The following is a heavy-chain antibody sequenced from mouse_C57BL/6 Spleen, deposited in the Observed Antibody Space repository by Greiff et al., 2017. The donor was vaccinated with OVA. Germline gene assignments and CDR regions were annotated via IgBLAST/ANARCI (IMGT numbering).Heavy chain of an antibody. V-gene: IGHV3-6*01. Sequence: EVHLVESGPGLVKPSQSLSLTCSVTGYSITSGYYWNWIRQFPGNKLEWMGYISYDGSNNYNPSLKNRISITRDTSKNQFFLKLNSVTTEDTATYYCAREGTSGYFDVWGTGTTVTVSS. CDR1: GYSITSGYY. D-gene: IGHD2-14*01. J-gene: IGHJ1*03. CDR2: ISYDGSN. CDR3: AREGTSGYFDV.